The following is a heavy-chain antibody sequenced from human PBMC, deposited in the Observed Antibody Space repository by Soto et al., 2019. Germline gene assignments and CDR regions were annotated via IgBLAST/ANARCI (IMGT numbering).Heavy chain of an antibody. CDR3: TGATYLDY. J-gene: IGHJ4*02. Sequence: EVQLLESGGGLVQHGGSLRLSCAASGFSFNSYAMSWVRQAPGKGLEWVSHIGGAGDSTYYADSVKGRFTISRDNSKKTVYLQMESLRAEDTAVYYCTGATYLDYWGQGTLVTVSS. V-gene: IGHV3-23*01. CDR1: GFSFNSYA. CDR2: IGGAGDST.